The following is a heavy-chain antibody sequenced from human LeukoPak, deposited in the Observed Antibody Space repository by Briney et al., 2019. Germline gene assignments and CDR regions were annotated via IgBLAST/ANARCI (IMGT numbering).Heavy chain of an antibody. CDR2: IIPILGIA. CDR1: GGTFSSYA. Sequence: SVKVSCKASGGTFSSYAISWVRQAPGQGLEWMGRIIPILGIANYAQKFQGRVTITADKSTSTAYMELSSLRSEDTAVYCCARLFTDGIDVWGQGTTVTVSS. J-gene: IGHJ6*02. D-gene: IGHD3-16*01. CDR3: ARLFTDGIDV. V-gene: IGHV1-69*04.